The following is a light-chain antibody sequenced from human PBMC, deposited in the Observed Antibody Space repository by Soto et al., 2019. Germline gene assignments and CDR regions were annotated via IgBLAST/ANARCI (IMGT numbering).Light chain of an antibody. Sequence: QSVLTQSPSASASLGASVKLTCTLSSGYSSYAIAWHRQQPEKGPRYLMKVNNDGSHIKGDGIPDRFSGSSSGAERYLTISSLQSEDEADYYCQTWGAGTHVAFGGGTKLTVL. CDR3: QTWGAGTHVA. CDR2: VNNDGSH. CDR1: SGYSSYA. J-gene: IGLJ2*01. V-gene: IGLV4-69*01.